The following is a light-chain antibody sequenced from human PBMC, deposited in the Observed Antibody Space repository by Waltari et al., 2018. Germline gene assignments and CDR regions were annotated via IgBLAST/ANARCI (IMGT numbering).Light chain of an antibody. CDR1: SSALGAYNF. V-gene: IGLV2-14*03. CDR3: SSYTSIIPPFL. CDR2: DVS. Sequence: QSALTQPASVSGAPGQSITISCTGTSSALGAYNFVSCYQHHPGKAPKLIIYDVSHRPSAGSYRFSCSKSGNTASLTISGLQPDDEADYYCSSYTSIIPPFLFGTGTKV. J-gene: IGLJ1*01.